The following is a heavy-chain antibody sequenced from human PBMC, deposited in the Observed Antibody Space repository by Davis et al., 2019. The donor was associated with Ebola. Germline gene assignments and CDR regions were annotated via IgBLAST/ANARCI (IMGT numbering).Heavy chain of an antibody. V-gene: IGHV4-39*01. CDR2: IYYSGST. Sequence: SETLSLTCTVSGGSISSSSYYWGWIRQPPGKGLEWIGSIYYSGSTYYNPSLKSRVTISVDTSKNQFSLKLSSVTAADTAVYYCARLWRDYDSSGYYYKADAFDIWGQGTMVTVSS. CDR1: GGSISSSSYY. CDR3: ARLWRDYDSSGYYYKADAFDI. D-gene: IGHD3-22*01. J-gene: IGHJ3*02.